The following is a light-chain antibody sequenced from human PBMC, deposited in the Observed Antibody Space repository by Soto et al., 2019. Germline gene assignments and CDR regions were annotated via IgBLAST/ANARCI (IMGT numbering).Light chain of an antibody. Sequence: DIQMTQSPSSLSASVGDRVTITCRASQSISNFLNWYQQKPGKAPKLLIYAASSFQSGVPSRFSGSGSGTDFTLTISSLQPEDFATYYCQQSDSTPHTFGQGTKVEIK. V-gene: IGKV1-39*01. CDR2: AAS. CDR1: QSISNF. CDR3: QQSDSTPHT. J-gene: IGKJ1*01.